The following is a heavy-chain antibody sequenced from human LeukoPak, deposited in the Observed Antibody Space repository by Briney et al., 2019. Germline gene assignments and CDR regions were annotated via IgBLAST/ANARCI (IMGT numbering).Heavy chain of an antibody. Sequence: SETLSLTCTVSGGSISSNYWSWIRQPPGKGLEWIGYIYYSGSTNHNPSLKSRVTISVDTSKNQFSLKLSSVTAADTAVYYCARHYCSSTSCSPRWFDYWGQGTLVTVSS. D-gene: IGHD2-2*01. CDR2: IYYSGST. V-gene: IGHV4-59*08. CDR3: ARHYCSSTSCSPRWFDY. J-gene: IGHJ4*02. CDR1: GGSISSNY.